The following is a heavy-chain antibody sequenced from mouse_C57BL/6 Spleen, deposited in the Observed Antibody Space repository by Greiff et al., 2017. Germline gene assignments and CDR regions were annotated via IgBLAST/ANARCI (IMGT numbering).Heavy chain of an antibody. CDR2: IYPGDGDT. Sequence: VQLQQSGPELVKPGASVKISCKASGYAFSSSWMNWVKQRPGKGLEWIGRIYPGDGDTNYNGKFKGKATLTADKSSSTAYMQLSSLTSEDSAVYFCASGIRDAMDYWGQGTSVTVSS. CDR1: GYAFSSSW. CDR3: ASGIRDAMDY. J-gene: IGHJ4*01. D-gene: IGHD2-4*01. V-gene: IGHV1-82*01.